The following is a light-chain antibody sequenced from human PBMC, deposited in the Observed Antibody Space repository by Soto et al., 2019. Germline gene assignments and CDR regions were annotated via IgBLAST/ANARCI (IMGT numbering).Light chain of an antibody. Sequence: DIQMAQSPSTLSSSLGHRVTITCRASQSISSWLAWYQQKPGKARKLLIYDASSLDSGVQSRCSGSGSGTEFTLTISSLQPDDFATDYCQQYNSFPVTFGQGTRLEIK. V-gene: IGKV1-5*01. CDR3: QQYNSFPVT. CDR1: QSISSW. CDR2: DAS. J-gene: IGKJ5*01.